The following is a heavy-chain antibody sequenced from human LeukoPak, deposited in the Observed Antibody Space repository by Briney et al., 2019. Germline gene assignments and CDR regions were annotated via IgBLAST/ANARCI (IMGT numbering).Heavy chain of an antibody. D-gene: IGHD5-12*01. Sequence: GGSLRLSCAVSGFTFDDYVMHWVRQVPGKGLEWVSGINWNSDSIGYADSVKGRFTTSRDNAKNSLYLQMNSLRAEDTAFYYCAINGGGDSGYGNFDYWGQGTLVTVSS. CDR2: INWNSDSI. J-gene: IGHJ4*02. V-gene: IGHV3-9*01. CDR1: GFTFDDYV. CDR3: AINGGGDSGYGNFDY.